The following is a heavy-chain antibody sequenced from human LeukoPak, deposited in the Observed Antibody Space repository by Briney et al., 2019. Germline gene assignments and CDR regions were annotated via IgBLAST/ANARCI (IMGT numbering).Heavy chain of an antibody. CDR2: IYPGDSDT. CDR3: ARRFCSSTSCFMWDY. J-gene: IGHJ4*02. V-gene: IGHV5-51*01. CDR1: GYSFTNYW. Sequence: PGESLKISCKGSGYSFTNYWIGWVRQMPGKGLEWMGIIYPGDSDTRYSPSFQGQVTISADKSIKTAYLQWSSLTASDTAIYYCARRFCSSTSCFMWDYWGQGTLVTVSS. D-gene: IGHD2-2*01.